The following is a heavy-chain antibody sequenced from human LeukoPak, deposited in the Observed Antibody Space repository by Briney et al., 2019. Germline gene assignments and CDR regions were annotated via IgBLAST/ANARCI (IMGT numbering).Heavy chain of an antibody. Sequence: MASETLSLTCTVSGGSISSGGYYWSWLRQPPGKGLEWIGYIYYGGSTYYHPSLKSRVTISVDTSKNQFSLKLSSVTAADTAVYYCASEAYYYGSYWGQGTLVTVSS. J-gene: IGHJ4*02. CDR2: IYYGGST. CDR3: ASEAYYYGSY. CDR1: GGSISSGGYY. V-gene: IGHV4-30-4*01. D-gene: IGHD3-10*01.